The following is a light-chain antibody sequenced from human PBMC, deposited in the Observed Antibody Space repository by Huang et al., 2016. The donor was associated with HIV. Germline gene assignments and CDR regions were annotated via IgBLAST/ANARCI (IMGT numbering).Light chain of an antibody. CDR2: GAA. Sequence: EIVMTQSPATLSVSPGERATLPCKASRSVSSNLAWYQQKPGQAPRLLIYGAATRAPGIPAKFSGSGSGTEFNLTISSLQSEDFAFYYCQQYNNWPPWTFGQGTKVEI. J-gene: IGKJ1*01. V-gene: IGKV3-15*01. CDR1: RSVSSN. CDR3: QQYNNWPPWT.